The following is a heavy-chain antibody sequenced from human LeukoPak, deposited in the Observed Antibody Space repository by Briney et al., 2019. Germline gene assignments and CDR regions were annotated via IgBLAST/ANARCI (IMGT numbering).Heavy chain of an antibody. CDR1: GFTFSSYT. D-gene: IGHD6-13*01. CDR2: ISGNGGTT. CDR3: AKGRTGYIPDC. V-gene: IGHV3-23*01. Sequence: GGSLRLSCAASGFTFSSYTMTWVRQAPGKGLEWVSVISGNGGTTYYAESVKGRFTISRDNSKNTLYLQMNSLRVEDTAVYFCAKGRTGYIPDCWGEGTLVAVSS. J-gene: IGHJ4*02.